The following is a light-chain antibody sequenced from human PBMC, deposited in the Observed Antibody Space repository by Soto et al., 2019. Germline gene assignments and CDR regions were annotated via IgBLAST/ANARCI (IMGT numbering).Light chain of an antibody. CDR3: QQYKTWPL. J-gene: IGKJ5*01. CDR2: GAS. Sequence: EIVLTQSPGTLSLSPGERATLSCRASQSVSNNYLAWYQQKPGQAPRLLIYGASNRATGIPDRFSGSGSGTDFTLTIIRLEPEDFAVYYWQQYKTWPLFGQGTRLEIK. CDR1: QSVSNNY. V-gene: IGKV3-20*01.